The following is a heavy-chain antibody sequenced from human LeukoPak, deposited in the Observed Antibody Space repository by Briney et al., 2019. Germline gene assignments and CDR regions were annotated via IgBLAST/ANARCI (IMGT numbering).Heavy chain of an antibody. D-gene: IGHD3-22*01. CDR2: ISGRGGST. V-gene: IGHV3-23*01. CDR3: AKDAVYDDSSGYFDY. J-gene: IGHJ4*02. Sequence: GGSLRLSCAASGFTFNIYAMSWVRQAPGEGLEWVSAISGRGGSTYYADSVKGRFIISRDNSKNTLFLQMNSLRAEDTAVYYCAKDAVYDDSSGYFDYWGQGALVTVSS. CDR1: GFTFNIYA.